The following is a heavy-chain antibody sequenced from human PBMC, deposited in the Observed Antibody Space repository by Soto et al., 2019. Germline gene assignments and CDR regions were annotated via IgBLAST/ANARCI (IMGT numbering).Heavy chain of an antibody. CDR1: GFTFSSYA. CDR2: ISGSGGST. V-gene: IGHV3-23*01. Sequence: EVQLLESGGGLVQPWGSLRLSCAASGFTFSSYAMSWVRQAPGKGLEWVSAISGSGGSTYYADSVKGRFTISRDNSKNTLYLQMNSLRAEDTAVYYCAKDLEYSSSSDWFDPWGQGTLVTVSS. D-gene: IGHD6-6*01. J-gene: IGHJ5*02. CDR3: AKDLEYSSSSDWFDP.